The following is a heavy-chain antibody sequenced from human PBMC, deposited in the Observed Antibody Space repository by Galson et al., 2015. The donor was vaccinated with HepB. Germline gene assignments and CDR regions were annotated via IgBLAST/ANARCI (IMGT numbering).Heavy chain of an antibody. D-gene: IGHD3-22*01. CDR3: ARGSADSSGYCFSLDFDY. J-gene: IGHJ4*02. V-gene: IGHV1-18*04. Sequence: SVKVSCKASGYTFTSYGISWVRQAPGQGLEWMGWISAYNGNTNYAQKLQGRVTMTTDTSTSTAYMELRSLRSNDTAVYYCARGSADSSGYCFSLDFDYWGQGTLVTVSS. CDR1: GYTFTSYG. CDR2: ISAYNGNT.